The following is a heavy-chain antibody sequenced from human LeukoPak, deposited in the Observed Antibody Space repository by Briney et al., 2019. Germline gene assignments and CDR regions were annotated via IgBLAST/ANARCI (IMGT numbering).Heavy chain of an antibody. CDR1: GFSFSSYD. CDR3: VSGYYHDY. J-gene: IGHJ4*02. D-gene: IGHD3-22*01. V-gene: IGHV3-48*01. Sequence: GGSLRLSCAASGFSFSSYDTNWVRQAPGKGLERVPYISSTSSTILYADSVKGRFAISRDNAQNSLYLHMNSLRAEDTAVYYCVSGYYHDYWGQGTLVTVSS. CDR2: ISSTSSTI.